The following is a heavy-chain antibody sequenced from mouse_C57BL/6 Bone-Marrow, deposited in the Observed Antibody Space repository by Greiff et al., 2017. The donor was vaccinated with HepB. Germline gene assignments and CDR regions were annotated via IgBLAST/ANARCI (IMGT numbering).Heavy chain of an antibody. CDR3: ARIYGHFDY. D-gene: IGHD1-1*02. J-gene: IGHJ2*01. CDR2: IYPGGGYT. CDR1: GYTFTNYW. V-gene: IGHV1-63*01. Sequence: VQLKESGAELVRPGTSVKMSCKASGYTFTNYWIGWAKQRPGHGLEWIGDIYPGGGYTNYNEKFKGKATLTADKSSSTAYMQFSSLTSEDSAIYYCARIYGHFDYWGQGTTLTVSS.